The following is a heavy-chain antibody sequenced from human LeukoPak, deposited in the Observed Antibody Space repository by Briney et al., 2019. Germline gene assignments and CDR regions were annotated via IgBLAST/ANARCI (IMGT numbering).Heavy chain of an antibody. D-gene: IGHD6-6*01. Sequence: ASVKVSCKASGYTFTSYVSNWVRQATGQGLEWMGWMNPKSANTGYAQKFQGRVTMTRNTSISTAYLELSSLTSEDTAVYYCARKEYSSPSDYWGQGTLVTVSS. CDR1: GYTFTSYV. V-gene: IGHV1-8*01. CDR3: ARKEYSSPSDY. J-gene: IGHJ4*02. CDR2: MNPKSANT.